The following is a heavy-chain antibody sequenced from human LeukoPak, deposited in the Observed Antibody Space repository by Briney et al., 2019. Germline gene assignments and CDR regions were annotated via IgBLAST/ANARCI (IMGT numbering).Heavy chain of an antibody. Sequence: GASGKVSCKATSYTFGIYGISWVRHAPGPGKDWMGWISAYNGNTNYAQTLQCRDTMTTDTPTSRAYMELRSLNSDDTAVYYCARDTGGDRWKRVLLWSNWFDPWGQGTLVTVSS. CDR1: SYTFGIYG. CDR3: ARDTGGDRWKRVLLWSNWFDP. J-gene: IGHJ5*02. D-gene: IGHD3-10*01. V-gene: IGHV1-18*01. CDR2: ISAYNGNT.